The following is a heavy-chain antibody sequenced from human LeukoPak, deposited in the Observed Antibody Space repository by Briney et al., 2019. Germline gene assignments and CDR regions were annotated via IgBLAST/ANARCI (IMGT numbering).Heavy chain of an antibody. J-gene: IGHJ4*02. D-gene: IGHD4-17*01. CDR2: ISGSADST. CDR3: VRDRCGDYSFDS. Sequence: GGSLRLSCAASGFTFSSYAMNWVRQGPGKGLEWVSVISGSADSTNYADSVKGRFTISRDNSKTTLYLQMNSLRAEDTAIYYCVRDRCGDYSFDSWGQGILVTVSS. CDR1: GFTFSSYA. V-gene: IGHV3-23*01.